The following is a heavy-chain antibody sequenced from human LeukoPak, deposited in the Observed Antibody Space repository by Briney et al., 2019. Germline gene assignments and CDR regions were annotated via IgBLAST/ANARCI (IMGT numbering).Heavy chain of an antibody. D-gene: IGHD5-24*01. Sequence: SETLSLTCTVSGGSISGYYWSWIRQSPGKGLESLGFIYYTGSTNYNPSLRSRVSISLDTPKNQFSLRLTSVTAADTAVYYCARSRDGYSLDYWGQGTLVTVSS. J-gene: IGHJ4*02. V-gene: IGHV4-59*01. CDR3: ARSRDGYSLDY. CDR1: GGSISGYY. CDR2: IYYTGST.